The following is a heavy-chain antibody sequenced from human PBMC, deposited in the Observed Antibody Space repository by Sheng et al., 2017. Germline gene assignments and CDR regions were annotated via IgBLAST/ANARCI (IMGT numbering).Heavy chain of an antibody. CDR2: IGRSSSYI. V-gene: IGHV3-21*01. CDR3: ARGGLNYDFWSGYWALDY. Sequence: EVQLVESGGGLVKPGGSLRLSCAASGFTFSSYNMNWVRQAPGKGLEWVSSIGRSSSYIYYADSAKGRFTISRDNAKNSLYLQMNSLRAEDTAVYYCARGGLNYDFWSGYWALDYWGQGTLVTVSS. CDR1: GFTFSSYN. J-gene: IGHJ4*02. D-gene: IGHD3-3*01.